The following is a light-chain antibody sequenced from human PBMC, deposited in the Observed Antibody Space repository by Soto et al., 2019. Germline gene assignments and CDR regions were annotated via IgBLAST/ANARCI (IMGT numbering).Light chain of an antibody. Sequence: DIQMTQSPSTLSGSVGDRVTITCRASQTISSWLAWYQQKPGKAPKLLIYKASTLKSGVPSRFSGSGSGTEFTLTISSLQPDDFETYYCQHYNSYSEALGQGTKV. CDR2: KAS. J-gene: IGKJ1*01. V-gene: IGKV1-5*03. CDR1: QTISSW. CDR3: QHYNSYSEA.